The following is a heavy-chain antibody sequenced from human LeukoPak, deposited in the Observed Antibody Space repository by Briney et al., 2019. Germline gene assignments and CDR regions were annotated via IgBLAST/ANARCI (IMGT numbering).Heavy chain of an antibody. V-gene: IGHV1-69*13. Sequence: GASVKVSCKASGYTLTSYGISWVRQAPGQGLEWMGQIIPRFATTNYAQKFQGRVTLIADESADTAYMELSSLRSEDTAVYYCVREGYSMVRGRLTSWFDPWGQGTLVTGSS. CDR3: VREGYSMVRGRLTSWFDP. J-gene: IGHJ5*02. CDR2: IIPRFATT. D-gene: IGHD3-10*01. CDR1: GYTLTSYG.